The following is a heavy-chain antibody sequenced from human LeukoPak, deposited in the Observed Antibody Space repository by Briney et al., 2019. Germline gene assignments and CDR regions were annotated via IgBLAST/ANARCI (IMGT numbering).Heavy chain of an antibody. CDR3: ARVRIVGAHYFDY. CDR2: VLYDGSNK. CDR1: GFTFRNYG. Sequence: GGSLRLSCQASGFTFRNYGMHWVRQAPGKGLEWVAVVLYDGSNKYYADSVKGRFTISRDQSKNTLSLQMNSLRAEDTAVYYCARVRIVGAHYFDYWGQGTLVTVSS. D-gene: IGHD1-26*01. J-gene: IGHJ4*02. V-gene: IGHV3-30*03.